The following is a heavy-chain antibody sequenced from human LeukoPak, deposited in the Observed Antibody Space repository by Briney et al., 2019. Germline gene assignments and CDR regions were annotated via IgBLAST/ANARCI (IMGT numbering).Heavy chain of an antibody. CDR3: ARDSEIRGVVDY. V-gene: IGHV4-61*02. D-gene: IGHD3-3*01. CDR1: GGSISSGSYY. J-gene: IGHJ4*02. CDR2: IHTSGST. Sequence: PSQTLSLTCTVSGGSISSGSYYWSWIRQPAGKGLEWIGRIHTSGSTNYSPSLKSRVTISVDTSKNQFSLKLSSVTAADTAVYYCARDSEIRGVVDYWGQGTLVTVSS.